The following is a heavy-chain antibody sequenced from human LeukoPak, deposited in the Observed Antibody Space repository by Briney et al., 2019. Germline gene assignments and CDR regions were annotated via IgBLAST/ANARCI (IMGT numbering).Heavy chain of an antibody. CDR3: ARRYYYDSSGYTTDAFDI. CDR2: ISAYNGNT. J-gene: IGHJ3*02. CDR1: GYTFTSYG. D-gene: IGHD3-22*01. Sequence: GASVKVSCKASGYTFTSYGISWVRQAPGQGLEWMGWISAYNGNTNYAQKLQGRDTMTTDTSTSTAYMELRSLRSDDTAVYYCARRYYYDSSGYTTDAFDIWGQGTMVTVSS. V-gene: IGHV1-18*01.